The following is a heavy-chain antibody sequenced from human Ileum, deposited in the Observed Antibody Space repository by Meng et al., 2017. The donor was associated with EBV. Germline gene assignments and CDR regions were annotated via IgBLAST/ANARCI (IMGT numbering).Heavy chain of an antibody. CDR2: ISAYNGNT. D-gene: IGHD1-26*01. J-gene: IGHJ4*02. CDR3: ARAGNGGSYYFTY. Sequence: QAVQSGAEVKKPGDEVKASCKASGYTFSNYGISWLRQAPGQGLEWMGWISAYNGNTNYAQNLQGRVTMTTDTSTGTAYMEVRSLRSDDTAVYYCARAGNGGSYYFTYWGQGTLVTVSS. V-gene: IGHV1-18*01. CDR1: GYTFSNYG.